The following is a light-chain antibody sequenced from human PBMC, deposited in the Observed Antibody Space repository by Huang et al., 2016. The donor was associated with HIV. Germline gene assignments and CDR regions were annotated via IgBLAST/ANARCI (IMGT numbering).Light chain of an antibody. V-gene: IGKV3-15*01. CDR1: QSVSSN. J-gene: IGKJ1*01. CDR3: QQYNNWPRT. CDR2: GAS. Sequence: EIVMTQSPATRSVSPGERATLSCRASQSVSSNLAWYQQKPGQAPRLLIYGASTRATGIPARFSGSVSGTEFTLTISSLQSEDFAVYYCQQYNNWPRTFGQGTKVEIK.